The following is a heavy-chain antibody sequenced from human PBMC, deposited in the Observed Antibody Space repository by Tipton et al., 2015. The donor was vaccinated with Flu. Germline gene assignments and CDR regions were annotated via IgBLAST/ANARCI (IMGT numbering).Heavy chain of an antibody. CDR1: GGTFSSYT. J-gene: IGHJ3*02. D-gene: IGHD5-24*01. Sequence: QLVQSGPEVKKPGSSVKVSCKASGGTFSSYTISWVRQAPGQGLEWMGRIIPILGIANYAQKFQGRVTITADKSTSTAYVELSSLRSEDTAVYYCASRDGYISDAFDIWGQGTMVTVSS. CDR2: IIPILGIA. CDR3: ASRDGYISDAFDI. V-gene: IGHV1-69*09.